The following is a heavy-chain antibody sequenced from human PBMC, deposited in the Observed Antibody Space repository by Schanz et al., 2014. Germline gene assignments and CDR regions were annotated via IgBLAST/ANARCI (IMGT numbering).Heavy chain of an antibody. CDR1: GYSFSSYY. V-gene: IGHV1-46*01. D-gene: IGHD3-10*01. J-gene: IGHJ5*02. Sequence: QEHLVQSGAEVKKPGASVKLSCKASGYSFSSYYVYWLRQAPGQGLEWMAIIDPSDGSTNYPQKFQGRLSVTRDTSTSTVYMELNSLRSDDTAVYYCARDWGQGYFGSPGPWGQGTLVTVSS. CDR2: IDPSDGST. CDR3: ARDWGQGYFGSPGP.